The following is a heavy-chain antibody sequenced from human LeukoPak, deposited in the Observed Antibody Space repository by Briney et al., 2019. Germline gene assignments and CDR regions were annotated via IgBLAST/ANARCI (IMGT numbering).Heavy chain of an antibody. CDR3: ARDRWRRGLFDY. Sequence: GGSLRLSCAASGFSFPDYAMHWVRQAPGKGLERDSSISWNSGNIGYADSVKGRFTISRDDAENSLYLQLNSLRAEDTALYYCARDRWRRGLFDYWGQGTLVTVSS. J-gene: IGHJ4*02. D-gene: IGHD5-24*01. CDR1: GFSFPDYA. V-gene: IGHV3-9*01. CDR2: ISWNSGNI.